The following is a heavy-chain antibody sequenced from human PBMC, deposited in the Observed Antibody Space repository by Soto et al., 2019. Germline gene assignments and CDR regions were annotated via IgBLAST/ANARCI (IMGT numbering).Heavy chain of an antibody. D-gene: IGHD2-8*01. CDR2: IYWDDDK. CDR1: GFSLSTTGVG. J-gene: IGHJ4*02. CDR3: AHLKWHQQGFDY. V-gene: IGHV2-5*02. Sequence: SGRTLVNPTHTLTLTCTFSGFSLSTTGVGVGWIRQPPGKALEWLALIYWDDDKRYSQSLKSRLTITKDTSKNQVVLTMTNMDPVDTATYYCAHLKWHQQGFDYRGKGTPGTASS.